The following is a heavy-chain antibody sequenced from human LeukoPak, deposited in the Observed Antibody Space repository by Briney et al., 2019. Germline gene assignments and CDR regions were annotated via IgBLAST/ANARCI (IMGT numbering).Heavy chain of an antibody. J-gene: IGHJ3*02. D-gene: IGHD2-2*02. Sequence: PSETLSLTCTVSGGSISSYYWSWIRQPPGKGLEWIGRVFTSGIISGNTNYNPSLKSRVTISVDTSKNQFSLKLSSVTAADTAVYYCARDYCSSTSCYISGAFDIWGQGTMVTVSS. CDR1: GGSISSYY. CDR2: VFTSGIISGNT. V-gene: IGHV4-4*07. CDR3: ARDYCSSTSCYISGAFDI.